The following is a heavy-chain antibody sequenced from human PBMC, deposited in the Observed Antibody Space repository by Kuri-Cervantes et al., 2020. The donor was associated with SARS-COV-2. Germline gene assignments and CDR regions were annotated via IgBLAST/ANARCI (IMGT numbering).Heavy chain of an antibody. CDR1: GYTFTSYD. CDR2: MNPNSGNT. D-gene: IGHD2-15*01. J-gene: IGHJ5*02. V-gene: IGHV1-8*01. CDR3: ARGRGSVVVVAVLLRRDQHWFDP. Sequence: ASVKVSCKASGYTFTSYDINWVRQATGQGLEWMGWMNPNSGNTGYAQKFQGRVTMTRNTSISTAYMELSSLRSEDTAVYYCARGRGSVVVVAVLLRRDQHWFDPWGQGTLVTVSS.